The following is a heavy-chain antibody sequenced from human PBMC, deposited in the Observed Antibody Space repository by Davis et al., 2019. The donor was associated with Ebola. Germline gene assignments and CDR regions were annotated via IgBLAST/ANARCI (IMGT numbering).Heavy chain of an antibody. Sequence: PSETLSLTCAVYGGSFSGYYWSWIRQPPGKGLEWIGEINHSGSTNYNPSLKSRVTISVDTSKNQFSLKLSSVTAADAAVYYCARDRPEVTTRYYYYMDVWGKGTTVTVSS. CDR1: GGSFSGYY. D-gene: IGHD4-11*01. CDR2: INHSGST. J-gene: IGHJ6*03. CDR3: ARDRPEVTTRYYYYMDV. V-gene: IGHV4-34*01.